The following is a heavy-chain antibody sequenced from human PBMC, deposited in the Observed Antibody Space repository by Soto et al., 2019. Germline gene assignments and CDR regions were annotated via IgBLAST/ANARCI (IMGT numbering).Heavy chain of an antibody. Sequence: LRLSCAASGFTFSRFGMHWVRQAPGKGLEWVAVISYDGSNRFYADSVKGRFTISRDNSKNTLYLQMNSLRPEDTAVYYCAKDLYGSETYTYYCGMDVWGEGTTLTVYS. CDR3: AKDLYGSETYTYYCGMDV. CDR1: GFTFSRFG. CDR2: ISYDGSNR. V-gene: IGHV3-30*18. D-gene: IGHD3-10*01. J-gene: IGHJ6*04.